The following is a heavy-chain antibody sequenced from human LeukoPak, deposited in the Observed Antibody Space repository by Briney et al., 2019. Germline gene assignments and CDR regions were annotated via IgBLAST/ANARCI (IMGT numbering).Heavy chain of an antibody. J-gene: IGHJ4*02. CDR3: AKDGGLWVSAHWGDS. CDR1: GFTFNAYA. Sequence: GRSLRLSCAASGFTFNAYAMHWVRQAPGKGLEWVAIISFDGSNKYYADSVKGRFTISRDNSRNTLYLQLSSLRAEDTAVYYCAKDGGLWVSAHWGDSWGRGTLVTVSS. V-gene: IGHV3-30*04. D-gene: IGHD7-27*01. CDR2: ISFDGSNK.